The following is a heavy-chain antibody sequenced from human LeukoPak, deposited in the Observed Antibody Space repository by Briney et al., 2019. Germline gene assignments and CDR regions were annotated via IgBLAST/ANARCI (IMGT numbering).Heavy chain of an antibody. CDR2: ISAYNGNT. CDR3: ARDYDLWSGYGRTNWFDP. D-gene: IGHD3-3*01. J-gene: IGHJ5*02. Sequence: GASVKVSCKASGYTFTSYGISWVRQTPGQELEWMGWISAYNGNTNYAQKLQGRVTMTTDTSTSTAYMELRSLRSDDTAVYYCARDYDLWSGYGRTNWFDPWGQGTLVTVSS. CDR1: GYTFTSYG. V-gene: IGHV1-18*04.